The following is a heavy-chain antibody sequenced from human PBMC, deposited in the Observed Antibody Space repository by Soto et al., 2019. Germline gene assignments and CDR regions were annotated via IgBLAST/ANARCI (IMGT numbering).Heavy chain of an antibody. J-gene: IGHJ4*02. Sequence: SETLSLTCAVSRGSISSGGYSWSWIRQPPGKGLEWIGYIYHSGSTYYNPSLKSRVTISVDRSKNQFSLKLTSVTAADTAVYYCARDKITGLFDYWGQGTLVTVSS. D-gene: IGHD2-8*02. CDR1: RGSISSGGYS. CDR3: ARDKITGLFDY. CDR2: IYHSGST. V-gene: IGHV4-30-2*01.